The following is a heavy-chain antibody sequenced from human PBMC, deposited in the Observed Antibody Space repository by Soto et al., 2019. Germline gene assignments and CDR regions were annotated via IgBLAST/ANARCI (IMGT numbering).Heavy chain of an antibody. CDR3: ARGGYCSSTSCFYVATGLMDV. J-gene: IGHJ6*02. CDR2: IWYDGSNK. V-gene: IGHV3-33*01. Sequence: QPGGSLRLSCAASGFTFSSYGMHWVRQAPGKGLEWVAVIWYDGSNKYYADSVKGRFTISRDNSKNTLYLQMNSLRAEDTAVYYCARGGYCSSTSCFYVATGLMDVWGQGTTVTVSS. D-gene: IGHD2-2*01. CDR1: GFTFSSYG.